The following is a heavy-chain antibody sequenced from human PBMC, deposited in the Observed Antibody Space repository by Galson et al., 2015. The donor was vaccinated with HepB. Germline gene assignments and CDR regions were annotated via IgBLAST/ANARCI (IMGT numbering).Heavy chain of an antibody. CDR3: ARGILRRYYGMDV. Sequence: SLRLSCAASGFTFSSYGMHWVRQAPGKGLEWVAVIWYDGSNKYYADSVKGRFTISRDNSKNTLYLQMNSLRAEDTAVYYCARGILRRYYGMDVWGQGTTVTVSS. D-gene: IGHD2/OR15-2a*01. J-gene: IGHJ6*02. V-gene: IGHV3-33*01. CDR1: GFTFSSYG. CDR2: IWYDGSNK.